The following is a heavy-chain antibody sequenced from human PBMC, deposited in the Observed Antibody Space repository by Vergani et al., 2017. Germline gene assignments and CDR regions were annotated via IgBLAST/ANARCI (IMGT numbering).Heavy chain of an antibody. CDR2: IYYSGST. CDR1: GGPISSSSYY. J-gene: IGHJ4*02. CDR3: ARGSPYCSSTSCYNPFDY. V-gene: IGHV4-39*07. Sequence: QLQLQESGPGLVKPSETLSLTCTVSGGPISSSSYYWGWIRQPPGKGLEWIGSIYYSGSTYYNPSLKSRVTISVDTSKNQFSLKLSSVTAADTAVYYCARGSPYCSSTSCYNPFDYWGQGTLVTVSS. D-gene: IGHD2-2*02.